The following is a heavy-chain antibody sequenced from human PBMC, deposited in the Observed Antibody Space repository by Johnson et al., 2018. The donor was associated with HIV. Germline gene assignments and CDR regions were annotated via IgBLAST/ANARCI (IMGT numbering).Heavy chain of an antibody. D-gene: IGHD1-26*01. J-gene: IGHJ3*02. CDR2: ISYDGGNK. CDR3: AKWSIVGATFSDAFDI. CDR1: GFTFSSYG. V-gene: IGHV3-30*18. Sequence: QLVESGGGVVQPGRSLRLSCAASGFTFSSYGMHWVRQAPGKGLEWVAVISYDGGNKYYADSVKGRFTISRDNSKNTLYLQLNSLRAEETAGYYCAKWSIVGATFSDAFDIWGQGTMVTVSS.